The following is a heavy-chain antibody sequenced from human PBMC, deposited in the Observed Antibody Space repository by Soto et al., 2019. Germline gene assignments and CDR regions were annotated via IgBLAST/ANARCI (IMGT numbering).Heavy chain of an antibody. CDR3: AREMTGSGSPDYWFDP. J-gene: IGHJ5*02. D-gene: IGHD1-26*01. CDR2: IKQDGSEK. Sequence: SGGALRLSCSASGFTFSSYWMSWVRQALGKGLEWVANIKQDGSEKYYVDSVKGRFTISRDNAKNSLYLQMNSLRAEDTAVYYCAREMTGSGSPDYWFDPWGQGTLVTVSS. CDR1: GFTFSSYW. V-gene: IGHV3-7*03.